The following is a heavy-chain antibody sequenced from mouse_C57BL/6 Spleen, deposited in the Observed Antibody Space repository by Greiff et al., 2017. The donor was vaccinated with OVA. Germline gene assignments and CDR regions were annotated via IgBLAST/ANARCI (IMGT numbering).Heavy chain of an antibody. V-gene: IGHV5-6*01. CDR2: ISSGGSYT. Sequence: EVQLQESGGDLVKPGGSLKLSCAASGFTFSSYGMSWVRQTPDKRLEWVATISSGGSYTYYPDSVKGRFTISRDNAKNTLYLQMSSLKSEDTAMYYCARQEDSYAMDYWGQGTSVTVSS. CDR1: GFTFSSYG. J-gene: IGHJ4*01. CDR3: ARQEDSYAMDY.